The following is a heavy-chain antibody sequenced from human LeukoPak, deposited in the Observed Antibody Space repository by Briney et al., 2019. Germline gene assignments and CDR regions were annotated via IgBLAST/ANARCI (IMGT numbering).Heavy chain of an antibody. CDR3: ATLSMVTAPFGY. Sequence: GESLKISCRGSGYSLTSYWIAWVRQMSRKGLEWMGNIHPGNSDTRYSPSFQGQETISADNSISTAYLQWSSLQASDTAMYYCATLSMVTAPFGYWGQGTLVTVSS. D-gene: IGHD2-21*02. CDR1: GYSLTSYW. CDR2: IHPGNSDT. J-gene: IGHJ4*02. V-gene: IGHV5-51*01.